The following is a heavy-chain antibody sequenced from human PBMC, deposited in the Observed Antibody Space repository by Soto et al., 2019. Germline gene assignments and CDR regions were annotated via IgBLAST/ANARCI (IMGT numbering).Heavy chain of an antibody. CDR2: IYYSGST. D-gene: IGHD6-13*01. Sequence: QLQLQESGPGLVKPSETLSLTCTVSGGSISSSSYYWGWIRQPPGKGLEWIGSIYYSGSTYYNPSLKSRVTISVDTSKNQFSLKLSSVTAADAAVYYCATLWGYSDDYWGQATLVTVSS. CDR3: ATLWGYSDDY. V-gene: IGHV4-39*01. J-gene: IGHJ4*02. CDR1: GGSISSSSYY.